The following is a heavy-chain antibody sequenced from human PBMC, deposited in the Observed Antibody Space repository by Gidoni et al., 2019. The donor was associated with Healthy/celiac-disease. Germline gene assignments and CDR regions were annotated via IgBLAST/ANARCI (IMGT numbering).Heavy chain of an antibody. D-gene: IGHD3-22*01. V-gene: IGHV4-30-4*01. CDR3: ARVKYYDSSGYHGAPGAFDI. CDR1: CCSISSGAYY. CDR2: IYYRGST. J-gene: IGHJ3*02. Sequence: QVQLQESGPGLVKPSQTLSLTCTVSCCSISSGAYYWSWIRQPPGKGLEWIGYIYYRGSTYYNPSLKSRVTISGDKSKNQVSLKLSAVTAADTAVYYCARVKYYDSSGYHGAPGAFDIWGQGTMVTVAS.